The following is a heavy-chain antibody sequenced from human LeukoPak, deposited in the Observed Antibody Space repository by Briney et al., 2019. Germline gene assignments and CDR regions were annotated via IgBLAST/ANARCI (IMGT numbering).Heavy chain of an antibody. Sequence: SETLSLTCTVSGGSIGVYYWTWIRQPPGKGLERIGYVYYTGTTTYNPSLKSRLTMSVDTSKSQFSLRLTSVTAADTAVYYCARAGGLPRDDAFDLWGQGKLVTVS. V-gene: IGHV4-59*01. CDR3: ARAGGLPRDDAFDL. CDR1: GGSIGVYY. D-gene: IGHD3-10*01. CDR2: VYYTGTT. J-gene: IGHJ3*01.